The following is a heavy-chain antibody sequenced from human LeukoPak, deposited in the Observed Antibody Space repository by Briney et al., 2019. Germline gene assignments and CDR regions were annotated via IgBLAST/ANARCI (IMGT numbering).Heavy chain of an antibody. CDR3: ARVRTHRSCFDY. Sequence: GGSLRLSCAASGFTFSNYWINWVRQAPGKGLEWVANIKQDGSETYCVDSVKGRFTISRDNSKNTLYLQMNSLRAEDTAVYYCARVRTHRSCFDYWGQGTLVTVSS. CDR2: IKQDGSET. J-gene: IGHJ4*02. V-gene: IGHV3-7*01. CDR1: GFTFSNYW.